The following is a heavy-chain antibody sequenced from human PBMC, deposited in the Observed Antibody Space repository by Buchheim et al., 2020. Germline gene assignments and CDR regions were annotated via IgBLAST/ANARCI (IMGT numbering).Heavy chain of an antibody. CDR1: GFTFHDYY. CDR3: ARVGDLAAAGTVDY. D-gene: IGHD6-13*01. CDR2: ISGSGNDM. J-gene: IGHJ4*02. V-gene: IGHV3-11*01. Sequence: QVQLVESGGGLVKPGGSLRLSCAASGFTFHDYYMAWIRQAPGKGLEWVSYISGSGNDMSYADSVRGRFTTSRDNAKNSLNLQMNSLRAEDTAVYYCARVGDLAAAGTVDYWGQGTL.